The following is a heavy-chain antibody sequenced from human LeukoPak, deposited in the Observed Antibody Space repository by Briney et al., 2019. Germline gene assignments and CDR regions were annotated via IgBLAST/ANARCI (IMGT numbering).Heavy chain of an antibody. D-gene: IGHD6-19*01. Sequence: PGGSLRLSRAASGFTLSTYGMHWVRQAPGKGLEWVAVIWYDGSNKYYADSVKGRFTISRDNSKNTMYLQMNSLRVEDTAVYFCARDHWMSSGWYPYYYDMDVWGQGTTVTVSS. CDR2: IWYDGSNK. J-gene: IGHJ6*02. CDR3: ARDHWMSSGWYPYYYDMDV. CDR1: GFTLSTYG. V-gene: IGHV3-33*01.